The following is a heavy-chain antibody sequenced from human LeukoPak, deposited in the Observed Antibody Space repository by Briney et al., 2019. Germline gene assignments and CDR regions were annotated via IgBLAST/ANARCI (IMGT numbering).Heavy chain of an antibody. D-gene: IGHD3-22*01. Sequence: SETLSLTCTVSGSGYSISGGYYWGWIRQPPGKGLEWIGSIYHSGSTYYSPSLKSRVTISVDTSKNQFSLKLNSVTAADTAVYYCAGQFDSGGSYFYWGQGTLVTVSS. V-gene: IGHV4-38-2*02. CDR2: IYHSGST. J-gene: IGHJ4*02. CDR1: GSGYSISGGYY. CDR3: AGQFDSGGSYFY.